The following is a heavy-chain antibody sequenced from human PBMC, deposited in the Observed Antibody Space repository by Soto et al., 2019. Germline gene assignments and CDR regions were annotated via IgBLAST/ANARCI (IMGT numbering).Heavy chain of an antibody. CDR2: ITSGGTT. CDR1: ESVYIGGT. J-gene: IGHJ4*02. D-gene: IGHD1-1*01. CDR3: AKRHTTVPTPANYFDY. Sequence: PGGCVRQSVVDAESVYIGGTRIWISQAPGKGLDWVSTITSGGTTYYADSVKGRFTTSRDDSKNTLYLQMNSLRAEDTALYYCAKRHTTVPTPANYFDYWGQGTLVTVSS. V-gene: IGHV3-23*01.